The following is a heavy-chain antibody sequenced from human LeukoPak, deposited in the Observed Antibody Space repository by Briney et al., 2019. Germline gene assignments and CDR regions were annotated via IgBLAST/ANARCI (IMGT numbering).Heavy chain of an antibody. CDR1: GFTFSSYA. D-gene: IGHD1-26*01. CDR2: ISSSGDNT. J-gene: IGHJ4*02. Sequence: GGSLRLSCAASGFTFSSYAMSWVRQAPGKGLEWVSAISSSGDNTYYPDSVKGRFTISRDNAKTSVFLQMNSLRAEDTAVYYCATTSPWDYWGQGTLVTVSS. V-gene: IGHV3-23*01. CDR3: ATTSPWDY.